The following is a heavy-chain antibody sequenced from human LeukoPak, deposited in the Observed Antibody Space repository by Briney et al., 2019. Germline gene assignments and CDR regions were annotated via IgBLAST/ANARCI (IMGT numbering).Heavy chain of an antibody. Sequence: QPGGSRRLSCAASGFTFKTYWMHWVRQAPGKGLVWVSHSNSDGSSTSYADSVRGRFTISRDNAKNTLYLQMNSLRAEDTAVYYCARDLKGPVNDVFDMWGQGTMVTVSS. D-gene: IGHD4-23*01. CDR2: SNSDGSST. CDR1: GFTFKTYW. J-gene: IGHJ3*02. V-gene: IGHV3-74*01. CDR3: ARDLKGPVNDVFDM.